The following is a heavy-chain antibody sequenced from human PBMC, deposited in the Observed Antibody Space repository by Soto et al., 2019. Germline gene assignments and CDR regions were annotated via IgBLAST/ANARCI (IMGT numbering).Heavy chain of an antibody. Sequence: PGGSLRLSCAASGFTFSSYAMSWVRQAPGKGLEWVSAISGSGGSTYYADSVKGRFTISRDNSKNTLYLQMNRLRAEDTAVYYCAKGIPDTGGYYYYSMDVWGQGTAVTVS. CDR3: AKGIPDTGGYYYYSMDV. CDR1: GFTFSSYA. V-gene: IGHV3-23*01. CDR2: ISGSGGST. J-gene: IGHJ6*02. D-gene: IGHD5-18*01.